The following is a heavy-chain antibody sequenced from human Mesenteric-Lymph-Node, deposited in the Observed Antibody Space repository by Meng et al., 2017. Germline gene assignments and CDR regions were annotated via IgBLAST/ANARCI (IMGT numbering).Heavy chain of an antibody. J-gene: IGHJ5*02. Sequence: QVQLHESGPGLVKPSGTLSLTCTVSGGSITIGYWWFWVRQPPGKGLEWIGQIYYSGSTNYNPSLKSRVAISVDTSKNQFSLQLSSVTAADTAVYYCARGIGGYHDPWGQGTLVTGSS. V-gene: IGHV4-4*02. D-gene: IGHD1-26*01. CDR1: GGSITIGYW. CDR2: IYYSGST. CDR3: ARGIGGYHDP.